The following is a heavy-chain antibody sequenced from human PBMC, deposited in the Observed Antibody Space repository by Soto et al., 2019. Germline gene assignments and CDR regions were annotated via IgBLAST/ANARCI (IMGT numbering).Heavy chain of an antibody. CDR2: INPNSGGT. V-gene: IGHV1-2*04. CDR1: GYTFTGYY. J-gene: IGHJ3*02. D-gene: IGHD3-9*01. Sequence: AASVKVSCKASGYTFTGYYMHWVRQAPGQGLEWMGWINPNSGGTNYAQKFQGWVTMTRDTSISTAYMELSRLRSDDTAVYYCARAVLRYFDWAGPYAFDIWGQGTMVIVSS. CDR3: ARAVLRYFDWAGPYAFDI.